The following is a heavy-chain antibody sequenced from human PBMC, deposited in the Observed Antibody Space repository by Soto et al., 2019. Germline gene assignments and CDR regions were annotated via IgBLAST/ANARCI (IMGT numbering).Heavy chain of an antibody. V-gene: IGHV3-23*01. CDR3: AKRSSSSTSDY. CDR2: ISGSDDST. J-gene: IGHJ4*02. D-gene: IGHD6-6*01. CDR1: GFTFSSYA. Sequence: EVQLLESGGGLVQPGESLRLSCAASGFTFSSYAMSWVRQAPGKGLEWVSVISGSDDSTYYADSVKGRFTISRDNYKNTLYLQMNSLRAEDTAVYYCAKRSSSSTSDYWGQGTLVTVSS.